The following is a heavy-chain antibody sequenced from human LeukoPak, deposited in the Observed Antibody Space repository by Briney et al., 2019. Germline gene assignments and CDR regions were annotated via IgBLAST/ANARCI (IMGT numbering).Heavy chain of an antibody. CDR2: ISSSSDTI. J-gene: IGHJ4*02. CDR1: GFTFSRFS. CDR3: VRDLAVLLPYYFDY. V-gene: IGHV3-48*04. D-gene: IGHD3-10*01. Sequence: GGSLRLSCAASGFTFSRFSMNWVRQAPGKGLEWVSYISSSSDTIYYADSVKGRFTISRDNAKNSLYLQMNSLRAEDTAVYYCVRDLAVLLPYYFDYWGQGTLVTVSS.